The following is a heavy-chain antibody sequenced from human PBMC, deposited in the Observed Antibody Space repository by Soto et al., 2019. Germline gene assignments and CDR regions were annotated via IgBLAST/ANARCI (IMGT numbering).Heavy chain of an antibody. V-gene: IGHV1-18*01. Sequence: GASVKVSCKASGYTFTSYGISWVRQAPGQGLEWMGWISAYNGNTNYAQKLQGRVTMTRNTSISTAYMELSSLRSEDTAVYYCARGSVYYDFWSGYYSSYYYMDVWGKGTTVNVSS. D-gene: IGHD3-3*01. CDR1: GYTFTSYG. J-gene: IGHJ6*03. CDR3: ARGSVYYDFWSGYYSSYYYMDV. CDR2: ISAYNGNT.